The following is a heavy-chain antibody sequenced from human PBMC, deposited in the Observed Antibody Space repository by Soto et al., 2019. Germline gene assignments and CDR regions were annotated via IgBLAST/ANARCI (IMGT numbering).Heavy chain of an antibody. J-gene: IGHJ4*02. D-gene: IGHD2-8*01. CDR3: ARHRGYCSNGICYPYDS. CDR1: GGSIGTGNYI. CDR2: ISLSGNT. V-gene: IGHV4-39*01. Sequence: QVQLQESGPGLVKPSETLSLTCTVSGGSIGTGNYIWGWIRQPPGKGLEWIGSISLSGNTYNNPSLKSRVTISVDASKNEFSLNLNSVTAADRAVYFCARHRGYCSNGICYPYDSWGQGTLVTVSS.